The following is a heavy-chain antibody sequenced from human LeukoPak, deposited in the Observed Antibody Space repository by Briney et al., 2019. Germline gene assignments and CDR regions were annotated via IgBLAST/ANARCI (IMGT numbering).Heavy chain of an antibody. Sequence: PGGSLRLSCAASGFTFSSYSMNWVRQAPGKGLEWVSSISSSSSYIYYADSVKGRFTISRDNAKNSLYLQMNSLRAEDTAMYYCARANDYGDNRAFDIWGQGTMVTVSS. V-gene: IGHV3-21*01. D-gene: IGHD4-17*01. J-gene: IGHJ3*02. CDR1: GFTFSSYS. CDR3: ARANDYGDNRAFDI. CDR2: ISSSSSYI.